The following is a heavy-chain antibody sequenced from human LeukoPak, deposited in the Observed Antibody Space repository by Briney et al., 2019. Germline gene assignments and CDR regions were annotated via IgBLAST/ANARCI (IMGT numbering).Heavy chain of an antibody. CDR3: AKIPVRGDDQNFDY. CDR2: ICDSHADT. V-gene: IGHV3-23*01. Sequence: GGTLRLSCAVSGFTVSDYSMSWVRQAPGKGLEWVSTICDSHADTYDEDSEKGRYAIYRDISKNTVYLQMNSLRVEDTAVYFCAKIPVRGDDQNFDYWGEGLLVTVSS. J-gene: IGHJ4*02. CDR1: GFTVSDYS. D-gene: IGHD2-21*01.